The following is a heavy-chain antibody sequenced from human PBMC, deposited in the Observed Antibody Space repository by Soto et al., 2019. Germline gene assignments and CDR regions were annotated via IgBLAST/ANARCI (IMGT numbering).Heavy chain of an antibody. CDR2: ITGSGGTI. CDR1: GFSFSKYA. CDR3: AKDAVPGDGLWLVSD. Sequence: DVQLLESGGGLVQPGGSLRLSCEASGFSFSKYAMIWVRQAPGKGQGWVSGITGSGGTIEYTASVKGRFTISRDNSKNTVYLQMNSLSAEDTAMYYCAKDAVPGDGLWLVSDWGQGTQVTVS. J-gene: IGHJ4*02. D-gene: IGHD2-21*02. V-gene: IGHV3-23*01.